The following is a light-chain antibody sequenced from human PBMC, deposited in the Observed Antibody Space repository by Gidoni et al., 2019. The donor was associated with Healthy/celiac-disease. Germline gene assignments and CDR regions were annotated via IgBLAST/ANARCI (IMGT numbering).Light chain of an antibody. CDR1: QSVLYSSNNKNY. V-gene: IGKV4-1*01. Sequence: DIVSTQSPDSLAVSLGERATINCQSSQSVLYSSNNKNYLAWYQQKPGQPPKLLIYWAATRESGVPDRFSGSGSGTDFTLTISSLQAEDVAVYYCQQYYSTPITFGQXTRLEIK. CDR3: QQYYSTPIT. CDR2: WAA. J-gene: IGKJ5*01.